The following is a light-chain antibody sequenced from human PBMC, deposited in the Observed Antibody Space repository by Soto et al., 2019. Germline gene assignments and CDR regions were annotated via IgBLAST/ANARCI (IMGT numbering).Light chain of an antibody. CDR2: DVS. V-gene: IGLV2-14*01. CDR1: SSDVGAYNY. Sequence: QSVLTQPASVSGSPGQSITNSCTGTSSDVGAYNYDSWYQQYPGEAPKVIIYDVSHRPAGVSNRFSGSKSGNTASLTISGLQTQDEADYYCSSYTSATTYVFGTGTKVTVL. CDR3: SSYTSATTYV. J-gene: IGLJ1*01.